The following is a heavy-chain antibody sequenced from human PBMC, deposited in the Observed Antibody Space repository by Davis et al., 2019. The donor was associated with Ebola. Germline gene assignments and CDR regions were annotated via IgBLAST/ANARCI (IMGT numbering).Heavy chain of an antibody. Sequence: GESLKIPCKDSGNSFASHWIVWVRQMPGKGLEWMVIIHLGDSETRYSPSFQGQVTISADKSISTAYLQWSSLKASDTAMYYCVRQSSSGWKWGQGTLVTVSS. CDR1: GNSFASHW. D-gene: IGHD6-19*01. J-gene: IGHJ4*02. V-gene: IGHV5-51*01. CDR3: VRQSSSGWK. CDR2: IHLGDSET.